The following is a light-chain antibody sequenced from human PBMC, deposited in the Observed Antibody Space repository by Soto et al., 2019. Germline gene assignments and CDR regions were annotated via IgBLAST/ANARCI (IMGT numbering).Light chain of an antibody. CDR3: QQLNSYPFT. J-gene: IGKJ3*01. V-gene: IGKV1-9*01. CDR2: AAS. Sequence: IQLTQSPSSLSASVGDRVPITCRASQGISSYLSWYQQKPGKAPKLLIYAASTLEIGVPSRFSGGGSGTDFTLTISSLQPEDCATYYCQQLNSYPFTFGPGAKVDIK. CDR1: QGISSY.